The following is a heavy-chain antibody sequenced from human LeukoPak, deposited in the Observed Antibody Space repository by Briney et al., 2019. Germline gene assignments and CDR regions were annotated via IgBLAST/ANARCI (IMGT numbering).Heavy chain of an antibody. CDR3: ARPERSRMFSGFDI. D-gene: IGHD1-1*01. CDR1: GYSFTTCW. CDR2: IYPGDSDT. V-gene: IGHV5-51*01. J-gene: IGHJ3*02. Sequence: GESLKISCKGSGYSFTTCWIGWVRQMPGKGLEWMEIIYPGDSDTRYSPSFQGQVTISVDKSINTAYLQWSSLKASDTAMYYCARPERSRMFSGFDIWGQGTMVTVSS.